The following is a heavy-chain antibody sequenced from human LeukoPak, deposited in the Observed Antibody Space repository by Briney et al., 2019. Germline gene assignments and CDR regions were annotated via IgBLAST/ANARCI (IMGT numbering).Heavy chain of an antibody. CDR1: GFTFSSYA. CDR3: ARDVYYDSSGSDY. D-gene: IGHD3-22*01. CDR2: ISYDGSNK. Sequence: AGGSLRLSCAASGFTFSSYAMHWVRQAPGKGLEWVAVISYDGSNKYYADSVKGRFTISRDNSENTLYLQMNSLRAEDTAVYYCARDVYYDSSGSDYWGQGTLVTVSS. J-gene: IGHJ4*02. V-gene: IGHV3-30-3*01.